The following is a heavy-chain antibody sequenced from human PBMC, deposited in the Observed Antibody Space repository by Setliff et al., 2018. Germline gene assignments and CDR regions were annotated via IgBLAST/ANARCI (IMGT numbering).Heavy chain of an antibody. CDR3: ARDISVTMVREGGMDV. D-gene: IGHD3-10*01. V-gene: IGHV3-11*04. Sequence: GGSLRLSCSVSGITFINAWMNWIRQAPGKALEWVSYISTSGNTVDYADFAKGRFTISRDNARNSLYLQMNNLRAEDTAVYYCARDISVTMVREGGMDVWGKGTTVTVSS. CDR2: ISTSGNTV. J-gene: IGHJ6*03. CDR1: GITFINAW.